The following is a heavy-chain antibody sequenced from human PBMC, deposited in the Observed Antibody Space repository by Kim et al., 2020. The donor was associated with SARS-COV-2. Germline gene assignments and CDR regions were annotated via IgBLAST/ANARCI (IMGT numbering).Heavy chain of an antibody. Sequence: SETLSLTCTVSGGSISSGDYYWSWIRQPPGKGLEWIGYIYYSGSAYYNPSLKSRVTISVDTSNNQFSLRLSSVTAADTAVYYCARYPSTNHFACLSWGQG. CDR1: GGSISSGDYY. V-gene: IGHV4-30-4*01. J-gene: IGHJ5*02. CDR2: IYYSGSA. D-gene: IGHD3-9*01. CDR3: ARYPSTNHFACLS.